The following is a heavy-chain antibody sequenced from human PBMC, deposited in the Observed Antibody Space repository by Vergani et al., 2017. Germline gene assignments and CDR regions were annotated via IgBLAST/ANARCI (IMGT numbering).Heavy chain of an antibody. CDR2: IWYDGSNK. D-gene: IGHD1-1*01. J-gene: IGHJ5*01. Sequence: QVQLVESEGGVVKTGRSLTLSCVASGFTFSSHGMHWVRQAPGKGLEWVAVIWYDGSNKYYGDSVKGRFTISRDNSKNTLYLQMNSLRVEDTAVYYCARWGNEKRLDSWGQGTLVTVSS. V-gene: IGHV3-33*01. CDR1: GFTFSSHG. CDR3: ARWGNEKRLDS.